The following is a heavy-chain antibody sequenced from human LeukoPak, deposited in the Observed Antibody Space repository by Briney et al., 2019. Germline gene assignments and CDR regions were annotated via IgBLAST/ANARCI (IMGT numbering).Heavy chain of an antibody. CDR3: ARDGITMIHDY. CDR1: GFTFSSYW. J-gene: IGHJ4*02. V-gene: IGHV3-74*01. Sequence: SGGSLRLSCAASGFTFSSYWMHWVRQAPGKGLVWVSRINSDGSSTRYADSVKGRFTISRDNAKNTLYLQMNSLRAEDTAVYYCARDGITMIHDYWGQGTLVTVSS. D-gene: IGHD3-22*01. CDR2: INSDGSST.